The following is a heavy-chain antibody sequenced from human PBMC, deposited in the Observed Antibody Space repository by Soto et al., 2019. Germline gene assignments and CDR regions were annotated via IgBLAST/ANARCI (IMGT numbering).Heavy chain of an antibody. CDR1: GGSINSGDYY. CDR3: ARDGWQGVDV. J-gene: IGHJ6*02. Sequence: QVQLQESGPGLVKPSQTLSLTCPVSGGSINSGDYYWSWIRQPPGKGLEWIGYIYYTGTTYYTPSLKSRVTISIDTSNNQFSLKLGSVTAADTAVYYCARDGWQGVDVWGQGTTVTVSS. D-gene: IGHD2-15*01. CDR2: IYYTGTT. V-gene: IGHV4-30-4*01.